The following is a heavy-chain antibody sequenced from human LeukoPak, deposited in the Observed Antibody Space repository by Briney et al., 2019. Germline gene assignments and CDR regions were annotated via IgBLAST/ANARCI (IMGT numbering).Heavy chain of an antibody. CDR2: IYSGGST. CDR3: AREVSGWYYFDY. V-gene: IGHV3-53*01. J-gene: IGHJ4*02. Sequence: GGSLRLSCAASVFTVSSNYMSWVRQAPGEGLEWVSVIYSGGSTYNADSVKGRFTISRDNSKNTLYLQMNSLRAEDTAVYYCAREVSGWYYFDYWGRGTLVTVSS. D-gene: IGHD6-19*01. CDR1: VFTVSSNY.